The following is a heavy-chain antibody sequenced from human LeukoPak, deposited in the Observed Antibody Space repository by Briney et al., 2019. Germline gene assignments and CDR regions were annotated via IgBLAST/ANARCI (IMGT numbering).Heavy chain of an antibody. CDR1: GFTFTTYA. CDR3: AKRSYGSGSYYNNPPYYFDY. CDR2: ISGSGGST. D-gene: IGHD3-10*01. Sequence: GGSLRLSCAASGFTFTTYAMSWVRQAPGRGLEWVSAISGSGGSTYYADSVKGRFTISRDNSKNTLYLQMNSLRAEDTAVYYCAKRSYGSGSYYNNPPYYFDYWGQGTLVTVSS. J-gene: IGHJ4*02. V-gene: IGHV3-23*01.